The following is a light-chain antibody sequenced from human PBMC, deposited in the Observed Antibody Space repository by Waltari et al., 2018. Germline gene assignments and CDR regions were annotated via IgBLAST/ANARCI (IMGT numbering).Light chain of an antibody. CDR3: QQHGKWPLS. Sequence: EIELLQSPATLSSSPGERAPLSCRASQSVSSSLACYQHKPGQAPRLPSQDASHRATATPARFSGSGSGTDFTLTIGSLETEDFAVYYCQQHGKWPLSFGGGTKVEI. CDR2: DAS. J-gene: IGKJ4*01. CDR1: QSVSSS. V-gene: IGKV3-11*01.